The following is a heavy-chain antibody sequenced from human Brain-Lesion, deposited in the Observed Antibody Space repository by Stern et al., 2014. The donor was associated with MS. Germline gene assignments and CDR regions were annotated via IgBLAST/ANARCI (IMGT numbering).Heavy chain of an antibody. V-gene: IGHV3-11*01. J-gene: IGHJ4*02. CDR1: GFTFSDYY. CDR3: VRDLCKSRICYPFDY. D-gene: IGHD2-15*01. Sequence: VQLVESGGGLVKPGGSLRLSCAASGFTFSDYYMSWIRQAPGKGLEWVSYLSRGGTSVYYAESVEGRFTISRDNAKNSLFLQMNSLRAEDTAIYYCVRDLCKSRICYPFDYWGQGTPVTVSS. CDR2: LSRGGTSV.